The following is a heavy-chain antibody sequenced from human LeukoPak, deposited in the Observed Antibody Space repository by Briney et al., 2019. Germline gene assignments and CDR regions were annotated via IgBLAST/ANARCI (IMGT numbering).Heavy chain of an antibody. CDR1: GFTFTSYD. V-gene: IGHV1-8*01. CDR3: VGDAEGAAISVNYWFDP. CDR2: MNPNNGNT. Sequence: ASVKVSCKASGFTFTSYDINWVRQASGQGLEWMGWMNPNNGNTGYAQKFQGRVTMTRDTSISTAYSELTGLRSEDTAVYYCVGDAEGAAISVNYWFDPWGQGTLVTVSS. J-gene: IGHJ5*02. D-gene: IGHD2-2*02.